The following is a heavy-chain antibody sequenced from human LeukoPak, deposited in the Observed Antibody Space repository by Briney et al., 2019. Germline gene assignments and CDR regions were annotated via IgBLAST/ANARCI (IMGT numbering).Heavy chain of an antibody. J-gene: IGHJ4*02. Sequence: SETLSLTCTVSGGSISSSSYYWGWIRQPPGKGLEWIGSIYHSGSTYYNPSLKSRVTISVDTSKNQFSLKLSSVTAADTAVYYCARQVGVAVAGKQFDYWGQGTLVTVSS. CDR2: IYHSGST. D-gene: IGHD6-19*01. V-gene: IGHV4-39*01. CDR1: GGSISSSSYY. CDR3: ARQVGVAVAGKQFDY.